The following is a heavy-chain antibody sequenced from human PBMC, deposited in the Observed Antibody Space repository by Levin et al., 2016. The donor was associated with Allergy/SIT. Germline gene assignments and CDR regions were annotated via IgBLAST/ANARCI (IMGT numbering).Heavy chain of an antibody. CDR3: AKEEDSSGYPLVLD. Sequence: VRQAPGKGLEWVSAISGSGGSTYYADSVKGRFTISRDNSKNTLYLQMNSLRAEDTAVYYCAKEEDSSGYPLVLDWGQGTLVTVSS. J-gene: IGHJ4*02. CDR2: ISGSGGST. D-gene: IGHD3-22*01. V-gene: IGHV3-23*01.